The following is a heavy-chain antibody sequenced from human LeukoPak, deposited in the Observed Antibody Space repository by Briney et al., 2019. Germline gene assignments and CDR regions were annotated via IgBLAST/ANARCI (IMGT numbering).Heavy chain of an antibody. CDR1: GDSISSRSYY. V-gene: IGHV4-39*01. D-gene: IGHD3-3*01. J-gene: IGHJ3*02. CDR3: ARQKASTYYDFWSGPGAFDI. CDR2: IYYSGST. Sequence: PSETLSLTCTVSGDSISSRSYYWGWIRQPPGKRLEWIGSIYYSGSTYYNPSLKSRVTISVDTSKNQFSLKLSSVTAADTAVYYCARQKASTYYDFWSGPGAFDIWGQGTMVTISS.